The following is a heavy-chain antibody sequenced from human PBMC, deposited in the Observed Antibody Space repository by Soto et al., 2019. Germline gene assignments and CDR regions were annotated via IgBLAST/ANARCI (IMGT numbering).Heavy chain of an antibody. Sequence: QVQLVQSGAEVKKPGSSVKVSCKASGGTFSTYAISWVRQAPGQGLEWMGGIIPIFGTANYAQKFQGRVTITADESTSTAYMELSSLRSEDTAVYYCASNRRSRWLHYYGMDVWGQGTTVTVSS. D-gene: IGHD5-12*01. CDR3: ASNRRSRWLHYYGMDV. CDR1: GGTFSTYA. J-gene: IGHJ6*02. V-gene: IGHV1-69*12. CDR2: IIPIFGTA.